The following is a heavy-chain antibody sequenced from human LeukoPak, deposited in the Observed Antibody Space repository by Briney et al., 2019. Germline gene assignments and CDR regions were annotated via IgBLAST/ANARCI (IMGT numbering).Heavy chain of an antibody. V-gene: IGHV4-34*01. J-gene: IGHJ4*02. CDR2: INHSGST. Sequence: SETLSLTCAVYGGSFSGYYWSWIRQPPGKGLEWIGEINHSGSTNYNPSLKSRVTISVDTSKNQFSLKLSSVTAADTAVCYCARGTAWIQLWFSSNYFDYWGQGTLVTVSS. CDR3: ARGTAWIQLWFSSNYFDY. CDR1: GGSFSGYY. D-gene: IGHD5-18*01.